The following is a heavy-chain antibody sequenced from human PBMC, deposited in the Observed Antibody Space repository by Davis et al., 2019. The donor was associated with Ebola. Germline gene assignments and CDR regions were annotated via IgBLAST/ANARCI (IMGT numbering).Heavy chain of an antibody. Sequence: LRLSCAISGDSVSSGGWNWIRQSPSRGLEWLGRTYYSSKWYNDYAVSVKSRITINPDTSKNQFSLQLNSVTPEDTALYYCARGGTTVTTPLDYWGQGTLVTVSS. CDR2: TYYSSKWYN. CDR3: ARGGTTVTTPLDY. V-gene: IGHV6-1*01. D-gene: IGHD4-17*01. J-gene: IGHJ4*02. CDR1: GDSVSSGG.